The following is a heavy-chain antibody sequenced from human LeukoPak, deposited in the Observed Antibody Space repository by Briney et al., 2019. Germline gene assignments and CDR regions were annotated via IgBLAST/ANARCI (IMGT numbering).Heavy chain of an antibody. Sequence: ASVKVSCKASGGTFTSYDINWVRQATGQGLEWMGWMNPNSGNTGYAQKFQGRVTMTRNTSISTAYMELSSLRSEDTAVYYCARGPMTAAGGFGFEYFQHWGQGTLVTVSS. D-gene: IGHD6-13*01. V-gene: IGHV1-8*01. CDR2: MNPNSGNT. CDR1: GGTFTSYD. J-gene: IGHJ1*01. CDR3: ARGPMTAAGGFGFEYFQH.